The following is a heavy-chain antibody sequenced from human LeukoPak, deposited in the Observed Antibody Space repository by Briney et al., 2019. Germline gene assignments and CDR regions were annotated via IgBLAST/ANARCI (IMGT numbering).Heavy chain of an antibody. Sequence: PSETLSLTCAVSGVSISSNLWWTWVRQPPGKGLEWVSSISSSSSYIYYADSVKGRFTISRDNAKNSLYLQMNSLRAEDTAVYYCARDASRGMIVVVPDAFDIWGQGTMVTVSS. J-gene: IGHJ3*02. CDR2: ISSSSSYI. D-gene: IGHD3-22*01. V-gene: IGHV3-21*01. CDR3: ARDASRGMIVVVPDAFDI. CDR1: GVSISSNL.